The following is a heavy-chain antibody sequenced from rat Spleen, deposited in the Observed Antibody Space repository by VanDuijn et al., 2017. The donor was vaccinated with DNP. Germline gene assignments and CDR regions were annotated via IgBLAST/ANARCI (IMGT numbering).Heavy chain of an antibody. CDR2: ISYDGSDT. CDR3: ASRPPPTRGPFDY. V-gene: IGHV5-46*01. J-gene: IGHJ2*01. D-gene: IGHD1-4*01. CDR1: GFTFSSFP. Sequence: EVQLVESGGGLVQPGRSMKFSCAATGFTFSSFPMGWVRQAPTKGLEWVVIISYDGSDTYYRDSVKGRFTISRDNAKNTLYLQMDSLRSEDTATYYCASRPPPTRGPFDYWGQGVTVTVSS.